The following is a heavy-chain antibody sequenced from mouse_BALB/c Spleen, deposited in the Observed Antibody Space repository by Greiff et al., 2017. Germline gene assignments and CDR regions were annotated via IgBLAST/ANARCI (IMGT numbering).Heavy chain of an antibody. J-gene: IGHJ2*01. CDR2: ISDGGSYT. V-gene: IGHV5-4*02. Sequence: EVMLVESGGGLVKLGGSLKLSCAASGFTFSSYYMYWVRQTPEKRLEWVATISDGGSYTYYPDSVKGRFTISRDNAKNNLYLQMSSLKSEDTAMYYCAFGDFDYWGQGTTLTVSS. CDR1: GFTFSSYY. CDR3: AFGDFDY.